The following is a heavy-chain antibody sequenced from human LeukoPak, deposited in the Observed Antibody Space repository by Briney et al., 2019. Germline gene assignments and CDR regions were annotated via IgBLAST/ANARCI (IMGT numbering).Heavy chain of an antibody. CDR3: AKDIGQQQLVQLGFDY. Sequence: SGGSLRLSCAASGFTFDDYAMHWVRQAPGKGLEWVSGISWNSGSIGYADSVKGRFTISRDNAKNSLYLQMNSLRAEDTALYYCAKDIGQQQLVQLGFDYWGQGTLVTVSS. CDR1: GFTFDDYA. CDR2: ISWNSGSI. D-gene: IGHD6-13*01. J-gene: IGHJ4*02. V-gene: IGHV3-9*01.